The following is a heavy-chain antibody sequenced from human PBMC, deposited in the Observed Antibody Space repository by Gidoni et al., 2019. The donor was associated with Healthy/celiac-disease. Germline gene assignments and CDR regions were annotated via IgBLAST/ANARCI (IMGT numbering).Heavy chain of an antibody. D-gene: IGHD3-22*01. J-gene: IGHJ3*02. Sequence: EVQLVESGGGLVQPGRSLRLSCTAHGFTFGDYAMSWFRQAPGKGLEWVGFIRSKAYGGTTEYAASVKGRFTISRDDSKSIAYLQMNSLKTEDTAVYYCTRDSPPDYDSSGFPEGAFDIWGQGTMVTVSS. CDR3: TRDSPPDYDSSGFPEGAFDI. CDR1: GFTFGDYA. V-gene: IGHV3-49*03. CDR2: IRSKAYGGTT.